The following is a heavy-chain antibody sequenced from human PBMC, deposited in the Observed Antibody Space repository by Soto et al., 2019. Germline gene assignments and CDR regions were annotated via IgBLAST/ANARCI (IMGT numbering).Heavy chain of an antibody. Sequence: EERLVESGGGSVRPGESLRLSCAASGFSFSGAWMSWIRQAPGKGPEWVGRLKSKASVGTADYAAPVNGRFTISRDDSKNTLYLQMSSLKTEDTAVYFCTTWGYILGQGTMVTVSS. CDR1: GFSFSGAW. J-gene: IGHJ3*02. D-gene: IGHD7-27*01. CDR3: TTWGYI. V-gene: IGHV3-15*07. CDR2: LKSKASVGTA.